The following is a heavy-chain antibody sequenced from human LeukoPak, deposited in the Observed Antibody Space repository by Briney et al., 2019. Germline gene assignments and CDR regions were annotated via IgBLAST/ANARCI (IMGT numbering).Heavy chain of an antibody. CDR2: ISYDGINK. J-gene: IGHJ4*02. CDR1: GFTFSSYG. D-gene: IGHD6-19*01. Sequence: GGSLRLSCAASGFTFSSYGMYWVRQAPGKGLEWVAVISYDGINKYYADSVKGRFTISRDNSKNTLYLQMNSLRPEDTAVYYCAGSPRSGWYWFDYWGQGTLVTVSS. V-gene: IGHV3-33*07. CDR3: AGSPRSGWYWFDY.